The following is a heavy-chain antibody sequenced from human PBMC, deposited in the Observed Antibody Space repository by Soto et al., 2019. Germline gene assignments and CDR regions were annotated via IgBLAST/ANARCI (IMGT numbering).Heavy chain of an antibody. CDR1: GGSFSGYY. Sequence: PETLSLTCAVYGGSFSGYYWSWIRQPPGKGLEWIGEINHSGSTNYNPSLKSRVTISVDTSKNQFSLKLSSVTAADTAVYYCARRIVLVVAARTNWFDPWGQGTLVSVSS. D-gene: IGHD2-15*01. CDR3: ARRIVLVVAARTNWFDP. J-gene: IGHJ5*02. CDR2: INHSGST. V-gene: IGHV4-34*01.